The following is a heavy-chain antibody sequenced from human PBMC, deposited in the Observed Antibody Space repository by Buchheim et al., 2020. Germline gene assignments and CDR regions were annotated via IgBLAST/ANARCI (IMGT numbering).Heavy chain of an antibody. D-gene: IGHD7-27*01. J-gene: IGHJ6*02. V-gene: IGHV3-30*18. CDR1: GFTFSSYG. CDR2: ISYDGSNK. Sequence: QVQLVESGGGVVQPGRSLRLSCAASGFTFSSYGMHWVRQAPGKGLEWVAVISYDGSNKYYADSVKGRFTISRDNSKNTLYLQMNSLRAENTAVYYCAKWGSPDYGMDVWGRGTT. CDR3: AKWGSPDYGMDV.